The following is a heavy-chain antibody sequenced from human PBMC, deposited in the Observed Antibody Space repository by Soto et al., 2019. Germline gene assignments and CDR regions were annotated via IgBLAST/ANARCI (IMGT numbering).Heavy chain of an antibody. V-gene: IGHV1-2*04. J-gene: IGHJ4*02. Sequence: QVQLVQSGAEVKKPGASVKVSCKASGYTFTGYYMHWVRQAPGQGLEWMGWINPNSGGTNYAQKFQGWVTRTRDTSISTAYMELSRLRSDDTAVYYCARGASSSWYFSPTYYFDYWGQGTLVTVSS. D-gene: IGHD6-13*01. CDR1: GYTFTGYY. CDR2: INPNSGGT. CDR3: ARGASSSWYFSPTYYFDY.